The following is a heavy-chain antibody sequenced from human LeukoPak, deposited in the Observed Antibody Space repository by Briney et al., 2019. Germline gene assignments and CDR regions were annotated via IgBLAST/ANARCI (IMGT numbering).Heavy chain of an antibody. CDR1: GHTFTSYY. CDR3: ARVPLDWAPFDY. D-gene: IGHD3/OR15-3a*01. V-gene: IGHV1-46*01. CDR2: INCGGGSP. Sequence: ASVKVSCKASGHTFTSYYLHWVRQTPGQGLEWMGIINCGGGSPTYSQNFQGRVTVTKDTSTSTVYMELSSLTLDDTAVYCCARVPLDWAPFDYWGQGTPVTVSS. J-gene: IGHJ4*02.